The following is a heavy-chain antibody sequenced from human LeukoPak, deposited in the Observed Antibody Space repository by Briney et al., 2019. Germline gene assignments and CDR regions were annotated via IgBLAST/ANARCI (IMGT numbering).Heavy chain of an antibody. J-gene: IGHJ6*03. CDR2: ISPSGAIT. Sequence: ASVKVSCKVSGYTLTELSMHWVRQAPGQGLEWMGIISPSGAITSYAQKFQGRVTMTSDMSTRTVYMELSSLRSEDTAVYYCARGFHSGRGFGELFAKYYYYMDVWGKGTTVTISS. CDR3: ARGFHSGRGFGELFAKYYYYMDV. V-gene: IGHV1-46*01. CDR1: GYTLTELS. D-gene: IGHD3-10*01.